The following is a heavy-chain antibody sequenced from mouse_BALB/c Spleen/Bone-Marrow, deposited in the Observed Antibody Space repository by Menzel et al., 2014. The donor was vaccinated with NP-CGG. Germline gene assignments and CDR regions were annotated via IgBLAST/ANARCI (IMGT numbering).Heavy chain of an antibody. CDR1: GYTCTSYW. Sequence: DLVKPGASVKLACKASGYTCTSYWINWIKQRPGQGLEWIGRIAPGSGRTYYDEMFKGKATLTVDPSSSAAYIQLSSLSSEDSAVYFCARSYYGRAMDYWGQGTPGTVSS. J-gene: IGHJ4*01. CDR2: IAPGSGRT. CDR3: ARSYYGRAMDY. D-gene: IGHD1-1*01. V-gene: IGHV1S41*01.